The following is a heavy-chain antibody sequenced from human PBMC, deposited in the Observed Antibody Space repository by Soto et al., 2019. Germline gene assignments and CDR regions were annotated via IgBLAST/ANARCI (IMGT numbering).Heavy chain of an antibody. CDR1: GFTFSSYG. CDR3: PKGGERWLQIVDY. CDR2: ISYDGSNK. Sequence: QVQLVESGGGVVQPGRSLRLSCAASGFTFSSYGMHWVRQAPGEGLEWVAVISYDGSNKYYADSVKGRFTISRDNSKNTLYLQMNSLRAEDTAVYYCPKGGERWLQIVDYWGQGTLVTVSS. V-gene: IGHV3-30*18. J-gene: IGHJ4*02. D-gene: IGHD5-12*01.